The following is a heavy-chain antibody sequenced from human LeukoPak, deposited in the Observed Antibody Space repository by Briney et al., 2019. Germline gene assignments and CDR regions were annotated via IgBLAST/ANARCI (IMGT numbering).Heavy chain of an antibody. D-gene: IGHD1-26*01. CDR3: ARVWDHSLGFDY. CDR1: GYSISSGYY. V-gene: IGHV4-38-2*02. Sequence: PSETLSLTCTVSGYSISSGYYWGWIRQPPGKGLEWIGSIYHSGSTYYNPSLKSRVTISVDTSKNQFSLKLSSVTAADTAVYYCARVWDHSLGFDYWGQGTLVTVSS. J-gene: IGHJ4*02. CDR2: IYHSGST.